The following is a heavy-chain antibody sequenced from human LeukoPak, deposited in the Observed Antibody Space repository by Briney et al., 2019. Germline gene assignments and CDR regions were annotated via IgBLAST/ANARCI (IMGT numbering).Heavy chain of an antibody. V-gene: IGHV4-59*01. CDR3: ARSTYYYGSGSFDY. J-gene: IGHJ4*02. Sequence: SETLSLTCTGSGGSISSYYWSWIRQPPGKGLEWIGYIYYIGSTNYNPSLKSRVTISVDTSKNQFSLKLRSVTPADTAVYYCARSTYYYGSGSFDYWGQGTLVTVSS. D-gene: IGHD3-10*01. CDR2: IYYIGST. CDR1: GGSISSYY.